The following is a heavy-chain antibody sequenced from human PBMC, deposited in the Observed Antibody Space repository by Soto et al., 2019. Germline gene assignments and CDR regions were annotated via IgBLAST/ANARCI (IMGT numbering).Heavy chain of an antibody. CDR2: ISDTGRTI. D-gene: IGHD5-12*01. J-gene: IGHJ6*02. CDR3: AKMGFRSPAGSYDYTMDV. V-gene: IGHV3-11*01. CDR1: GVDFRGSY. Sequence: PGGSLRLSCVASGVDFRGSYMNWVRQAPGKGLEWISYISDTGRTIHYADSVKGRFVISRDNSKDSLYLQMNDLRPDDTAVYYCAKMGFRSPAGSYDYTMDVWGQGTTVTVSS.